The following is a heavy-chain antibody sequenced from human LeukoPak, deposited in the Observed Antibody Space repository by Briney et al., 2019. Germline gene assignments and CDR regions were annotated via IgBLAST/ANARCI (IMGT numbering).Heavy chain of an antibody. J-gene: IGHJ4*02. CDR3: AKGRSGTYYFDY. D-gene: IGHD1-26*01. CDR2: ISDSGAGT. V-gene: IGHV3-23*01. Sequence: GGSLRLSCAASGFTFSSYTMSWVRQAPGKGLEWVSAISDSGAGTFYADSVKGRFTISRDNSRYTLYLQMNSLRAEDTAIYYCAKGRSGTYYFDYWGQGTLVTVSS. CDR1: GFTFSSYT.